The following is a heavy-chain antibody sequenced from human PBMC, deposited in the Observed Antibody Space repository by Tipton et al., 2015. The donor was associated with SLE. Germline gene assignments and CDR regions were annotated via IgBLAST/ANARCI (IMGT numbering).Heavy chain of an antibody. D-gene: IGHD4-17*01. CDR2: ISTYNGNT. Sequence: QLVQSGAEVKKPGASVKVSCKASGYNFTSYGISCVRQAPGQGLEWMGWISTYNGNTHYAQKFQGRVSMTTDTSTSTGYMELRSLRSDDTAVYYCARGSIGDPFDYWGQGTLVTVSS. J-gene: IGHJ4*02. V-gene: IGHV1-18*01. CDR1: GYNFTSYG. CDR3: ARGSIGDPFDY.